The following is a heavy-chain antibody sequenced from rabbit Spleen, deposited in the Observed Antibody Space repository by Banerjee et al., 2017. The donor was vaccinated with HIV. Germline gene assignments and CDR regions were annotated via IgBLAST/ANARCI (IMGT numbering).Heavy chain of an antibody. J-gene: IGHJ6*01. CDR1: GFTISSNYY. Sequence: QEQVVESGGGLVQPEGSLTLTCKASGFTISSNYYMCWVRQAPGKGLEWIACIYAGSSGFTYHASWAKGRFTISKTSSTTVTLQMTSLTAADTATYFCARDTSTSFSSYGMDLRGQGTLVTVS. CDR2: IYAGSSGFT. CDR3: ARDTSTSFSSYGMDL. D-gene: IGHD1-1*01. V-gene: IGHV1S45*01.